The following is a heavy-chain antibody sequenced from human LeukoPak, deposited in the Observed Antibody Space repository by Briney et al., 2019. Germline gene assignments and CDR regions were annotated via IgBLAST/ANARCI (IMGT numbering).Heavy chain of an antibody. J-gene: IGHJ4*02. D-gene: IGHD4-11*01. CDR2: ISSSSSYT. CDR3: AREGYNSSKHFDY. V-gene: IGHV3-11*06. CDR1: GFTFSDYY. Sequence: KPGGSLRLSCAASGFTFSDYYMSWIRQAPGKGLEWVSYISSSSSYTNYADSVKGRFTISRDNAKNSLYLQMNSLRVEDTAIYYCAREGYNSSKHFDYWGQGTLVTVSS.